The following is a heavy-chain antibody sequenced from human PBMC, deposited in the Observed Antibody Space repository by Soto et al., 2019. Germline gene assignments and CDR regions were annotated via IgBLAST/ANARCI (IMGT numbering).Heavy chain of an antibody. Sequence: GGSLRLSCAASAFTFSSYAMNWVRQAPGKGLEWISYISSSSDTIYYADSVKGRFTISRDNAKNSLYLQMSSLRAEDTAVYYCARNHDYVWGSYRPGNYYYGMDVWGQGTTVTVSS. CDR3: ARNHDYVWGSYRPGNYYYGMDV. CDR1: AFTFSSYA. V-gene: IGHV3-48*01. D-gene: IGHD3-16*02. CDR2: ISSSSDTI. J-gene: IGHJ6*02.